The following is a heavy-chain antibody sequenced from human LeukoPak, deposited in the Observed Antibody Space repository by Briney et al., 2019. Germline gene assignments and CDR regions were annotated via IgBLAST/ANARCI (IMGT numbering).Heavy chain of an antibody. D-gene: IGHD4-17*01. CDR2: INPNSGGT. Sequence: ASVKVSCKASGYTFTGYYMHWVRQAPGQGLEWMGWINPNSGGTNYAQKFQGRVTMTRDTSISTVYMELSRLRSDDTAVYYCARAHQPIYGDYAGHTIDYWGQGTLVTVSS. J-gene: IGHJ4*02. CDR1: GYTFTGYY. CDR3: ARAHQPIYGDYAGHTIDY. V-gene: IGHV1-2*02.